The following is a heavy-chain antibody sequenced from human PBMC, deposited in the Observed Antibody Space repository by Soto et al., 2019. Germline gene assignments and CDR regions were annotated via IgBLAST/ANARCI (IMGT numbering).Heavy chain of an antibody. CDR2: IYYSGST. CDR3: ARGPRYFDY. V-gene: IGHV4-31*03. CDR1: GGSISSGGYF. J-gene: IGHJ4*02. Sequence: SETLSLTCTVSGGSISSGGYFWSWISQHPGKGLEWIGYIYYSGSTYYNPSLKSRVTISVDTSKNQFSLKLSSVTAAVSAVYYCARGPRYFDYWGQGTLVTVSS.